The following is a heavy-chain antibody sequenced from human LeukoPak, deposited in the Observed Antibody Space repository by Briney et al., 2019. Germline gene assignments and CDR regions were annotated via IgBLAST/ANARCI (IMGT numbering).Heavy chain of an antibody. D-gene: IGHD2-21*02. J-gene: IGHJ4*02. CDR3: AKVKTDILIPDS. V-gene: IGHV3-30*02. Sequence: QSGGSLRLSCAASGFTFRLFGMHWVRQAPGKGLEWLSFIRFDGSNTYHADSVKGRFTISRGNSKNTLYLQMNSLTSEDTAVYYCAKVKTDILIPDSWGRGTLVTVSS. CDR1: GFTFRLFG. CDR2: IRFDGSNT.